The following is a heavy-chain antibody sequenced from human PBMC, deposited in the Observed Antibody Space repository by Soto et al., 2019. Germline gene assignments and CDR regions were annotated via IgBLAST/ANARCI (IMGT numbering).Heavy chain of an antibody. CDR2: INHSGST. CDR3: ARDKITGLFDY. V-gene: IGHV4-34*01. D-gene: IGHD2-8*02. J-gene: IGHJ4*02. Sequence: QVQLQQWGAGLLKPSETLSLTCAVYGGSFSGYYWTWIRQPPGTGLEWIGEINHSGSTNYNPSLKSRVTISVDTSKNQFSLKLTSVXAADXXVYYCARDKITGLFDYWGQGTLVTVSS. CDR1: GGSFSGYY.